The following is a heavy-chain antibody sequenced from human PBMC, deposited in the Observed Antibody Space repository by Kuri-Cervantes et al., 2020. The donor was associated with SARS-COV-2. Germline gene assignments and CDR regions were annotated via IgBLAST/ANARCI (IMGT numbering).Heavy chain of an antibody. Sequence: GGSLRLSCAASGFTFSSYSMNWVRQAPGKGLEWVSSISSSSSYIYYADSVKGRFTISRDNAKNSLYLQMNSLRVEDTAVYYCARDSVMPRAWGVISSWRGVDYWGQGTLVTVSS. V-gene: IGHV3-21*01. CDR2: ISSSSSYI. J-gene: IGHJ4*02. D-gene: IGHD6-13*01. CDR1: GFTFSSYS. CDR3: ARDSVMPRAWGVISSWRGVDY.